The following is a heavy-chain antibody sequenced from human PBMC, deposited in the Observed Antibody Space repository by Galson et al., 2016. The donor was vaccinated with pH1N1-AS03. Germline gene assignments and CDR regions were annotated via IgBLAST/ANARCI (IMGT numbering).Heavy chain of an antibody. J-gene: IGHJ5*02. V-gene: IGHV1-3*01. Sequence: SVKVSCKASGYTLTTYSMHWVRQAPGQRPEWMGWINAGNGNAGYSRSFQGRVTITADEITSTAYMDLSSLKSEDTAVYYCARSPRYQLLPPFDPWGQGALVTVSS. CDR2: INAGNGNA. CDR1: GYTLTTYS. D-gene: IGHD2-2*01. CDR3: ARSPRYQLLPPFDP.